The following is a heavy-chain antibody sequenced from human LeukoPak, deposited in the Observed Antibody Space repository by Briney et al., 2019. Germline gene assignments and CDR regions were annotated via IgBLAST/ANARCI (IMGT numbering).Heavy chain of an antibody. D-gene: IGHD1-26*01. CDR2: IYYSGST. J-gene: IGHJ3*02. V-gene: IGHV4-59*01. Sequence: SETLSLTCAVYGGSFSGYYWSWIRQPPGKGLEWIGYIYYSGSTNYNPSLKSRVTISVDTSKNQFSLKLSSVTAADTAVYYCARGGATTNDAFDIWGQGTMVTVSS. CDR3: ARGGATTNDAFDI. CDR1: GGSFSGYY.